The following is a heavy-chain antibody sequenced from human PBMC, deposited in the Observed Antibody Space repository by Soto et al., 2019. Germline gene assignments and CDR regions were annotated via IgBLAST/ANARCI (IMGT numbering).Heavy chain of an antibody. Sequence: ASVKVSCKASGYTFTSYYMHWVRQAPGQGLEWMGIINPSGGSTSYAQKFQGRVTMTRDTSTSTVYMELSSLRSEDTAVYYCARDGTLLWFGELFRTLYYFDYWGQGTLVTVSS. V-gene: IGHV1-46*01. D-gene: IGHD3-10*01. CDR2: INPSGGST. J-gene: IGHJ4*02. CDR3: ARDGTLLWFGELFRTLYYFDY. CDR1: GYTFTSYY.